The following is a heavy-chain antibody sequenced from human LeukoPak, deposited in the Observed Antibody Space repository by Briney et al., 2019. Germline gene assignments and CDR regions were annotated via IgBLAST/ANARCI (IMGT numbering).Heavy chain of an antibody. J-gene: IGHJ5*02. V-gene: IGHV3-30*04. CDR1: GFTFSSYA. D-gene: IGHD3-10*01. CDR2: ISYDGSNK. CDR3: AKVPYYYGSGSYPVAELLLRGNPNWFDP. Sequence: GGSLRLSCAASGFTFSSYAMHWVRQAPGKGLEGVAVISYDGSNKYYADSVKGRFTISRDNSKNTLYLQMNSLRAEDTAVYYCAKVPYYYGSGSYPVAELLLRGNPNWFDPWGQGTLVTVSS.